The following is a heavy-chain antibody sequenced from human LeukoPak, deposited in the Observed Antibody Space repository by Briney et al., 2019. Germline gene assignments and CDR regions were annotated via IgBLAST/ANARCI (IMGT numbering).Heavy chain of an antibody. CDR3: VRDSGSGSNRYMDV. J-gene: IGHJ6*03. D-gene: IGHD3-10*01. Sequence: SETLSLTCTVSGGSVSGYCWSLIRQPAGKGLEWIGRIYSSGITTYNPSLKSRVTMSVDTSKNQLSLKLTSVTATDTAVYYCVRDSGSGSNRYMDVWGKGTTVTVSS. CDR1: GGSVSGYC. V-gene: IGHV4-4*07. CDR2: IYSSGIT.